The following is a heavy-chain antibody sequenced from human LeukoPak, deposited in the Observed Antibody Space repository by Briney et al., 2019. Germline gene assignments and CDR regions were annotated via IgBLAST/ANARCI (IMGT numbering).Heavy chain of an antibody. CDR1: GFTFSSYA. CDR2: ISGSGGST. J-gene: IGHJ5*02. V-gene: IGHV3-23*01. CDR3: AKREKYYGSGSVNWFDP. Sequence: GGSLRLSCAASGFTFSSYAMSWVRQAPGKGLEWVSVISGSGGSTYYADSVKGRFTISRDNSKNTLYLQMNSLRAEDTAVYYCAKREKYYGSGSVNWFDPWGQGTLVTVSS. D-gene: IGHD3-10*01.